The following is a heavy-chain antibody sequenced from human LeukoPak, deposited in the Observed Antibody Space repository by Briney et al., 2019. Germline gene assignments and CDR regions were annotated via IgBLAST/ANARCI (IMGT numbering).Heavy chain of an antibody. J-gene: IGHJ4*02. CDR2: INPSGGST. CDR1: GYTFTSYD. V-gene: IGHV1-46*01. CDR3: ANTVGATIPHFDY. Sequence: GASVKVSCKASGYTFTSYDMHWVRQDPGQGLEWMGIINPSGGSTSYAQKFQGRVTMTRDTSTSTVYMELSSLRSEDTAVYYCANTVGATIPHFDYWGQGTLVTVSS. D-gene: IGHD1-26*01.